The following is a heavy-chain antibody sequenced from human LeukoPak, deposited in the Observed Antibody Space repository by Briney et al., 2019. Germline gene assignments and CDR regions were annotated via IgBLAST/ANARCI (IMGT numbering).Heavy chain of an antibody. CDR3: ARIDSGTSLGYYYYYYMDV. CDR2: IYYSGST. Sequence: SETLSLTCTVSGGSISSSSYYWGWIRQPPGKGLEWIGSIYYSGSTYYNPSLKSRVTISVDTSKNQFSLKLSSVTAADTAVYYCARIDSGTSLGYYYYYYMDVWGKGTTVTISS. J-gene: IGHJ6*03. CDR1: GGSISSSSYY. D-gene: IGHD3-10*01. V-gene: IGHV4-39*07.